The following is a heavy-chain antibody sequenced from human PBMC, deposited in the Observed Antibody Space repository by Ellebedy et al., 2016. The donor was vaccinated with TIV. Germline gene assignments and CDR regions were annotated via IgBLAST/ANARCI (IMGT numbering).Heavy chain of an antibody. J-gene: IGHJ4*02. D-gene: IGHD4/OR15-4a*01. Sequence: ASVTVSCXTSGYNFTSYFINWVRQAPGQGLEWMGWITPYNGDTRYAPKFQARITMTTDTSTRTVFMELNNLRSDDTGVYYCAREEGANRLDSWGQGSLVTVSS. CDR2: ITPYNGDT. CDR1: GYNFTSYF. V-gene: IGHV1-18*01. CDR3: AREEGANRLDS.